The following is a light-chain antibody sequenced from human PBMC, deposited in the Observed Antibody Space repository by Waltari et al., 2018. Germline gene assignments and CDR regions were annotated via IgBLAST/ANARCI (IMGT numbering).Light chain of an antibody. Sequence: DIQMTQSPSSLSASVGDRVTITCRASQNIGTSLNWYQQKPGKAPKLLVHAASSLYSGVPSRFSGSGSGTDFTLTISSLQPEDFTTYYCQQSYSTPRLTFGGGTKVDIK. J-gene: IGKJ4*01. CDR3: QQSYSTPRLT. CDR2: AAS. V-gene: IGKV1-39*01. CDR1: QNIGTS.